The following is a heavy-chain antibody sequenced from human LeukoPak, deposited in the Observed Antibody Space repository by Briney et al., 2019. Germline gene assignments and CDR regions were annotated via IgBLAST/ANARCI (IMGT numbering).Heavy chain of an antibody. D-gene: IGHD3-22*01. V-gene: IGHV4-59*12. CDR2: IYDSGST. Sequence: PSETLSLTCTVSGGSISSYYWSWIRQPPGKGLEWIGYIYDSGSTDYNPSLKSRVTISADTSKNQFSLKLSSVTAADTAVYYCAGSLAYYDSSGYYGYYFDYWGQGTLVTVSS. J-gene: IGHJ4*02. CDR3: AGSLAYYDSSGYYGYYFDY. CDR1: GGSISSYY.